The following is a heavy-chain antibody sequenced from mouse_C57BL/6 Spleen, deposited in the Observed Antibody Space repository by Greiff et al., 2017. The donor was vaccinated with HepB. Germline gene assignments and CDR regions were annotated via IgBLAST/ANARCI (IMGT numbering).Heavy chain of an antibody. D-gene: IGHD2-3*01. CDR3: ARDRWLLRGFDV. CDR1: GFTFSSYA. CDR2: ISDGGSYT. V-gene: IGHV5-4*01. J-gene: IGHJ1*03. Sequence: EVQGVESGGGLVKPGGSLKLSCAASGFTFSSYAMSWVRQTPEKRLEWVATISDGGSYTYYPDNVKGRFTISRDNAKNNLYLQMSHLKSEDTAMYYCARDRWLLRGFDVWGTGTTVTVSS.